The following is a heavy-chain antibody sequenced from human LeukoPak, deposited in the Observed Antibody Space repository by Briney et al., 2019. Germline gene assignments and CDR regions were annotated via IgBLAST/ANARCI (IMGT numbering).Heavy chain of an antibody. Sequence: GGSLRLSCAASEFTFSRYWMSWVRQAPGKGLEWVANIKQDGSEKYYVDSVKGRFTISRGNAKNSLYLQMNSLRAEDTAVYYCARDRSSGLVDFNYFDYWGQGTLVTVSS. D-gene: IGHD6-19*01. CDR1: EFTFSRYW. CDR2: IKQDGSEK. V-gene: IGHV3-7*03. J-gene: IGHJ4*02. CDR3: ARDRSSGLVDFNYFDY.